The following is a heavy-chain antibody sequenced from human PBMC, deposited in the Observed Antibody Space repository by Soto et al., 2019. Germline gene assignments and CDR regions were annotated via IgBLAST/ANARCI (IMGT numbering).Heavy chain of an antibody. Sequence: PGGSLRLSCAASGFTFSSYSMNWVRQAPGKGLKWVSYISSSSSTIYYADSVKGRFTISRDNAKNSLYLQINSLRAEDTAVYYCARDLRYFDPWAYWGQGTLVTVSS. D-gene: IGHD3-9*01. CDR3: ARDLRYFDPWAY. CDR2: ISSSSSTI. CDR1: GFTFSSYS. V-gene: IGHV3-48*01. J-gene: IGHJ4*02.